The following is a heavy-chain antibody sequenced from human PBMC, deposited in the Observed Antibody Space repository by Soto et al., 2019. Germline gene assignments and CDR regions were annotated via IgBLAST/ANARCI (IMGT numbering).Heavy chain of an antibody. V-gene: IGHV3-23*01. Sequence: GGSLRLSCAPSGFTFSSSAMSSVRQAPGKGLEWVSAISGSGGSTYYADSVKVRFTISRDNSKNTLYLQMNSLRAEDTAVYYCAKDGALYGSGNFDYWGQGTLVTVSS. D-gene: IGHD3-10*01. CDR2: ISGSGGST. CDR3: AKDGALYGSGNFDY. J-gene: IGHJ4*02. CDR1: GFTFSSSA.